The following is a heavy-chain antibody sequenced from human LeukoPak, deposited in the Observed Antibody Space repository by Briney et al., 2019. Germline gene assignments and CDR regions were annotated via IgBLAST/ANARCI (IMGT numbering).Heavy chain of an antibody. CDR2: INHSGST. Sequence: SETLSLTCAVYGGSFSGYYWSWIRQPPGKGLEWIGEINHSGSTNYNPSLKSRVTISVDTSKNQFSLKLSSVTAADTAVYYCASGPSINWFDPWGQGTLVTVSS. CDR3: ASGPSINWFDP. CDR1: GGSFSGYY. V-gene: IGHV4-34*01. J-gene: IGHJ5*02. D-gene: IGHD4-11*01.